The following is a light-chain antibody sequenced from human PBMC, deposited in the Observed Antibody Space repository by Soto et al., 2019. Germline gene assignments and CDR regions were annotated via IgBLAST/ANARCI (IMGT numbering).Light chain of an antibody. CDR2: DVS. Sequence: QSALTQPASVSGSPGQSIAISCIGTSSDVGYHSHVSWYQQHPGKAPKLIIYDVSSRPSGVSDRFSGSKSGNTASLTISGLQAEDEADYHCSSCASGETLIFGGGTKVTVL. V-gene: IGLV2-14*01. J-gene: IGLJ2*01. CDR1: SSDVGYHSH. CDR3: SSCASGETLI.